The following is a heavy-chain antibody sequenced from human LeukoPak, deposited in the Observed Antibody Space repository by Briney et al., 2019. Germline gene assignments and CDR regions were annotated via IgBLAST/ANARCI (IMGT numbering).Heavy chain of an antibody. J-gene: IGHJ5*02. Sequence: SDTLSLTCTVSGGSISSYYWSWIRQPPGKGLEWIGYIYYSGSTNYNPSLKSRVTISVDTSKNQFSLKLSSVTAADTAVYYCARGTTGYSIPNWFDPWGQGTLVTVSS. CDR1: GGSISSYY. V-gene: IGHV4-59*01. D-gene: IGHD6-13*01. CDR2: IYYSGST. CDR3: ARGTTGYSIPNWFDP.